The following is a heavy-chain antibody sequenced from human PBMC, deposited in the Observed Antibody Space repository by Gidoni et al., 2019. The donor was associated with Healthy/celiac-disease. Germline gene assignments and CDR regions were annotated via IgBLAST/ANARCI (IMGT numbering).Heavy chain of an antibody. CDR1: GFTFSRYA. CDR3: AKGGVRLQRHMGFDP. J-gene: IGHJ5*02. D-gene: IGHD6-25*01. V-gene: IGHV3-23*01. CDR2: ISGSGGST. Sequence: EVQLLESGVGLVQPGGSLRLSCAASGFTFSRYAMSWVRQAPGKGLEWVSAISGSGGSTYYADSVKGRFTISRDNSKNTLYLQMNSLRAEDTAVYYCAKGGVRLQRHMGFDPWGQGTLVTVSS.